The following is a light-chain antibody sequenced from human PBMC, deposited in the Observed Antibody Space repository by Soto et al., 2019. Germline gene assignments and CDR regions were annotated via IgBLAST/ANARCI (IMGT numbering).Light chain of an antibody. CDR2: LNSDGSH. Sequence: QLVLTQSPSASASLGASVKLTCTLSSGHSSYAIAWHQQQPEKGPRYLMKLNSDGSHSKGDGIPDRFSGSSSGAERYLTISSLQYEDEADYYGQTWGTGIPVFGGGTQLTVL. CDR3: QTWGTGIPV. J-gene: IGLJ7*01. V-gene: IGLV4-69*02. CDR1: SGHSSYA.